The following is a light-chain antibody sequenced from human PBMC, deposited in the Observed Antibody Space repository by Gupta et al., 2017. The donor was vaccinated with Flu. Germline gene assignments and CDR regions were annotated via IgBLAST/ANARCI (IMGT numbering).Light chain of an antibody. CDR2: GTS. CDR3: HQYKNTPYT. CDR1: ESATRRF. Sequence: GTGSWSPGARGTRSCRVWESATRRFLVRYQRKQGQSHRDVIYGTSNRDSGIPDRFSGGGSGTECTLTINRVEPEESGFFYCHQYKNTPYTFGQGTKLEIK. J-gene: IGKJ2*01. V-gene: IGKV3-20*01.